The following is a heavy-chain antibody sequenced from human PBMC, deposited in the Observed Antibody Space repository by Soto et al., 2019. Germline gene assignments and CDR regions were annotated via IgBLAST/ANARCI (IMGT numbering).Heavy chain of an antibody. V-gene: IGHV4-39*01. D-gene: IGHD3-9*01. Sequence: QLQLQESGPGLVKPSETLSLTCTVYGGSVSSSSYYWGWVRQPPGKWLEWIGSVYYSGSTYYNPSLESRVTISVDKTKNQFSLKLMSLSAADTAVYYCGRLEGLATISYYFDYWGQGALVTVSS. J-gene: IGHJ4*02. CDR3: GRLEGLATISYYFDY. CDR2: VYYSGST. CDR1: GGSVSSSSYY.